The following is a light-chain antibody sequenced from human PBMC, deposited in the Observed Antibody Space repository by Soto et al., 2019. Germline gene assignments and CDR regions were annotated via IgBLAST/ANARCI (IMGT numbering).Light chain of an antibody. Sequence: QAVVTQPPSASGTPGQRVTISCSGSSSNIGSNYVCWYQQLPGTAPKLLIYNNPQRPSGVPDRSSGSKSVTSASLAISGLRSEDEADYYCGAWDDCLSGSWEFGGGTKLTVL. V-gene: IGLV1-47*02. J-gene: IGLJ3*02. CDR2: NNP. CDR1: SSNIGSNY. CDR3: GAWDDCLSGSWE.